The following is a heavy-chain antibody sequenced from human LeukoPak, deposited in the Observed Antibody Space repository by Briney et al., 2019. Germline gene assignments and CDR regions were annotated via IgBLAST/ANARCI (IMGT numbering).Heavy chain of an antibody. V-gene: IGHV5-51*01. CDR3: ARTYYYDSSGPYYFDY. D-gene: IGHD3-22*01. CDR2: IYPGDSDT. J-gene: IGHJ4*02. CDR1: GYSFTSYW. Sequence: GESLQISCKGSGYSFTSYWIGWVRQMPGKGLEWMGIIYPGDSDTRYSPSFQGQVTISADKSISTAYLQWSSLKASDTAMYCCARTYYYDSSGPYYFDYWGQGTLVTVSS.